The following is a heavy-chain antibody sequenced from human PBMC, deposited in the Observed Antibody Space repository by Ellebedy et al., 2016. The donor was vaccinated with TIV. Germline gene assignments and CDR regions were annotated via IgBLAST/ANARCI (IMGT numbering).Heavy chain of an antibody. J-gene: IGHJ4*02. V-gene: IGHV1-69*05. CDR3: ARENSNDWFWDY. CDR1: GGIFRNYG. Sequence: SVKVSXXASGGIFRNYGISWVRQAPGQGLEWMGGIIPMFGSTNYAQKFQGRVTMTTSASRTTVYMELRSLRSDDTAVYYCARENSNDWFWDYWGQGTLVTVSS. D-gene: IGHD3-9*01. CDR2: IIPMFGST.